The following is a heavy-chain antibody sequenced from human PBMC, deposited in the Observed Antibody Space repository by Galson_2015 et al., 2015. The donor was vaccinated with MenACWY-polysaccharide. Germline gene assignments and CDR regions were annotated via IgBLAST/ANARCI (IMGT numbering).Heavy chain of an antibody. CDR2: ISSGSDTA. J-gene: IGHJ4*02. D-gene: IGHD1-26*01. V-gene: IGHV3-23*01. CDR3: VKGGWADN. CDR1: GFNFSIYV. Sequence: SLRLSCAASGFNFSIYVMTWVRQAPGKGLEWVSAISSGSDTAYYTDSVKGRFTISRDNSKDTLHLQMDSLRAVDTGVYYCVKGGWADNWGQGTLVTVSS.